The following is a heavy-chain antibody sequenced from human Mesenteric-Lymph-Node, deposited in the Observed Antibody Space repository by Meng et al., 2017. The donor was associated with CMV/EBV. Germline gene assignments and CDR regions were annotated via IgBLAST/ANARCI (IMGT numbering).Heavy chain of an antibody. CDR2: ILYGGST. D-gene: IGHD2-21*01. CDR3: ARDPFLAYCGSDCYS. J-gene: IGHJ5*02. CDR1: NGSITSYS. Sequence: SETLSLTCSVSNGSITSYSWSLIRQPRGKGLEWIGNILYGGSTDYNPSLNSRVTISVDTSKNQFSLKLTSVTGADTAVYYCARDPFLAYCGSDCYSWGQGTLVTVSS. V-gene: IGHV4-59*12.